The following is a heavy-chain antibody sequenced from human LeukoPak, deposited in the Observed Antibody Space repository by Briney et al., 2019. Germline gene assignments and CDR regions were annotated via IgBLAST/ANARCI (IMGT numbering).Heavy chain of an antibody. V-gene: IGHV4-59*01. CDR2: IYYSGST. J-gene: IGHJ6*03. D-gene: IGHD6-13*01. CDR1: GGSISSYY. Sequence: PSETLSLTCTVSGGSISSYYWSWIRQPPGKGLEWIGYIYYSGSTNYNPSLKSRVTISVDTSKNQFSLKLSSVTAADTAVYYCARWEGSSWQNYYYYMDVWGKGTTVTVSS. CDR3: ARWEGSSWQNYYYYMDV.